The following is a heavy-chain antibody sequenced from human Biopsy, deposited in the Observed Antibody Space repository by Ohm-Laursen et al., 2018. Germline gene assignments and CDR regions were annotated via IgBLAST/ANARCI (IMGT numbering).Heavy chain of an antibody. Sequence: SDTLSLTCTVSGGSMSSYYWTWIRQPPGKGLEWIGYIYNSGSTNYNPSLKSRVTISVDTSKNQFSLRLNSVTAADTAVYYCARATNSTGWPYYYFYGMDVWGQGTTVTVSS. V-gene: IGHV4-59*07. CDR2: IYNSGST. CDR1: GGSMSSYY. J-gene: IGHJ6*02. CDR3: ARATNSTGWPYYYFYGMDV. D-gene: IGHD2/OR15-2a*01.